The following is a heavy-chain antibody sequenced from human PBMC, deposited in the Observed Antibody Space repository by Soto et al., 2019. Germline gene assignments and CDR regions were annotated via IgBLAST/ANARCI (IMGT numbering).Heavy chain of an antibody. V-gene: IGHV4-59*01. CDR2: IYYSGST. Sequence: SETLSLTCTVSGGSISSYYWSWIRQPPGKGLEWIGYIYYSGSTNYNPSLKSRVTISVDTSKNQFSLKLSSVTAADTAVYYCARGLYGDYEIGLAFDIWGQGTMVTVSS. J-gene: IGHJ3*02. D-gene: IGHD4-17*01. CDR3: ARGLYGDYEIGLAFDI. CDR1: GGSISSYY.